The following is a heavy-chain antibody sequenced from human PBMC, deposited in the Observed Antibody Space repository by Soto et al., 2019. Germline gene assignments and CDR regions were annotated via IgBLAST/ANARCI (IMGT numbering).Heavy chain of an antibody. Sequence: QVQLQQWGAGLLKPSETLSLTCAVYGGSFSGYYWSWIRQPPGKGLEWIGEINHSGSTNYNPSLKSRVTISVDTSKNQFSLKLSSVTAADTAVYDCARGYGYSSSRKPVDYWGQGTLVTVSS. J-gene: IGHJ4*02. CDR3: ARGYGYSSSRKPVDY. CDR1: GGSFSGYY. D-gene: IGHD6-13*01. CDR2: INHSGST. V-gene: IGHV4-34*01.